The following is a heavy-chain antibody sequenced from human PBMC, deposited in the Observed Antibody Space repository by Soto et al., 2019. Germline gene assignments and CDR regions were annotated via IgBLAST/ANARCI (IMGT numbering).Heavy chain of an antibody. CDR3: ARDGVSSTEYTWKYGTYFDC. V-gene: IGHV3-30-3*01. J-gene: IGHJ4*02. D-gene: IGHD1-7*01. CDR2: ISYDGNNK. CDR1: GFTYSTYT. Sequence: QVQLVESGGGVVQPGRSLRLSCAASGFTYSTYTMHWVRQAPGKGLEWVAVISYDGNNKFYADSVKGRFTISRDSTKQTLDLQMNSRRPDDTAMYYCARDGVSSTEYTWKYGTYFDCWGQGALVTVSS.